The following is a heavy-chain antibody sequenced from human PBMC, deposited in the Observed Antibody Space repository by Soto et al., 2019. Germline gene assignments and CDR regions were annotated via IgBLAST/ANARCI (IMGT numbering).Heavy chain of an antibody. CDR1: GYSFTSYW. V-gene: IGHV5-51*01. Sequence: PGESLKIACKGSGYSFTSYWIGWVRQMPGKGLEWMGIIYPGDSDTRYSPSFQGQVTISADKSISTAYLQWSSLKASDTAMYYCARSRWLPNTVYYYHGMDVWGQGTTVTVSS. J-gene: IGHJ6*02. D-gene: IGHD4-4*01. CDR2: IYPGDSDT. CDR3: ARSRWLPNTVYYYHGMDV.